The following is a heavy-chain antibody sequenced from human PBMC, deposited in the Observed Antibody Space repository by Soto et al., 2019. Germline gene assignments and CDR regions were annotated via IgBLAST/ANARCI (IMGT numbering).Heavy chain of an antibody. J-gene: IGHJ4*02. CDR2: VFYTGFT. V-gene: IGHV4-39*01. Sequence: SETLSLTCVVSGASISGSYYYWAWLRQSPGKGPEWIGSVFYTGFTSYNPSLESRVSVSVDTSKSQFSLKLSAVTAADTAVYYCATSQKGYNWNYFDHWGQGALVTVSS. CDR1: GASISGSYYY. CDR3: ATSQKGYNWNYFDH. D-gene: IGHD1-20*01.